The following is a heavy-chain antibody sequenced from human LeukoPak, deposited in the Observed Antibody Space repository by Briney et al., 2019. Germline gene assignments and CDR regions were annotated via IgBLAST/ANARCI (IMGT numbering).Heavy chain of an antibody. CDR3: ASGRIAAAGEDY. D-gene: IGHD6-13*01. CDR2: ISDGGSST. Sequence: GGSLRLSCAASGFTFKNSWMHWVRQAPGKGPVWVSRISDGGSSTTYADSVKGRFTISRDNAKNSLYLQMNSLRAEDTAVYYCASGRIAAAGEDYWGQGTLVTVSS. CDR1: GFTFKNSW. J-gene: IGHJ4*02. V-gene: IGHV3-74*01.